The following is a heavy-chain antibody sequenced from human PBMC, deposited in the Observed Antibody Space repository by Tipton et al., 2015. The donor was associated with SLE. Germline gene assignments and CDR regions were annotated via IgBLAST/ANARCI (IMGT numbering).Heavy chain of an antibody. CDR1: GGSITNDNHY. V-gene: IGHV4-61*02. CDR3: ASWLTARVWFDP. CDR2: IYASGST. Sequence: TLSLTCTVSGGSITNDNHYWSWIRQPAGKGLEWIGRIYASGSTNYNPSLKSRLTISVDTSKNQFSLKLSSVTAADTAVYYCASWLTARVWFDPWGQGTLVTVSS. J-gene: IGHJ5*02. D-gene: IGHD3-16*01.